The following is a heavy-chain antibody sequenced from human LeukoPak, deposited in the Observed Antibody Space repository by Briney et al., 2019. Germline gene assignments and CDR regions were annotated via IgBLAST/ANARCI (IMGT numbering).Heavy chain of an antibody. CDR2: IYCSGRT. V-gene: IGHV4-59*01. J-gene: IGHJ6*03. Sequence: GSLRLSCAASGFTFSSYSMNWVRQSPGKGLEWVGNIYCSGRTMYNPSLESRVTMSVDASKNKFSLKLTSVTAADTAVYYCARTGYCSSASCYTASRPYYYYYMDVWGKGTTVTVSS. CDR3: ARTGYCSSASCYTASRPYYYYYMDV. CDR1: GFTFSSYS. D-gene: IGHD2-2*02.